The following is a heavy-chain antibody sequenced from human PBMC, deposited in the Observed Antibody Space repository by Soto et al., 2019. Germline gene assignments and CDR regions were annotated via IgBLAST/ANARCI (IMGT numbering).Heavy chain of an antibody. CDR2: IYYSGNT. Sequence: SETLSLTCTVSSGSISSYYWNWIRQPPGKGLEWIGSIYYSGNTNYSPSLKSRVTISVDTSKKQFSLKLTSVTAADTAVYYCARGHSMVRGEYKYYYYGMDVWGQGTTVT. D-gene: IGHD3-10*01. CDR3: ARGHSMVRGEYKYYYYGMDV. CDR1: SGSISSYY. V-gene: IGHV4-59*01. J-gene: IGHJ6*01.